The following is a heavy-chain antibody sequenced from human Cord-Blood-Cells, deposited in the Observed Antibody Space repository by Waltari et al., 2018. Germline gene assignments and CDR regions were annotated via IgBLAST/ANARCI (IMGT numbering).Heavy chain of an antibody. D-gene: IGHD6-25*01. CDR1: GFTFSSSS. CDR2: ISSSSSYI. CDR3: AGTVSGFFDY. V-gene: IGHV3-21*01. J-gene: IGHJ4*02. Sequence: EVQLVESGGGLVKPGGSLRLSCAASGFTFSSSSMNWVRHAPGKGLEWVSSISSSSSYIYYADSVKGRFTISRDNAKNSLYLQMNSLRAEDTAVYYCAGTVSGFFDYWGQGTLVTVSS.